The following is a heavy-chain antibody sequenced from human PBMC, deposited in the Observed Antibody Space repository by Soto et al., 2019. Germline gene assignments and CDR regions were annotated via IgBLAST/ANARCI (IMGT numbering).Heavy chain of an antibody. CDR1: GFTFSSYS. J-gene: IGHJ4*02. Sequence: GGSLRLSCAASGFTFSSYSMNWVRQAPGKGLEWVSYISSSSSTIYYADSVKGRFTISRDNAKNSLYLQMNSLRDEDTAVYYCARAGWPHEWELNHSFDYWGQGTLVTVSS. V-gene: IGHV3-48*02. CDR2: ISSSSSTI. D-gene: IGHD1-26*01. CDR3: ARAGWPHEWELNHSFDY.